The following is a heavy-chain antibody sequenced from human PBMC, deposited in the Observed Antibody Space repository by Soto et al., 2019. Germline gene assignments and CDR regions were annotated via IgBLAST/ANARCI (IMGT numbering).Heavy chain of an antibody. CDR2: IIPVLGVT. D-gene: IGHD2-21*02. CDR1: GDTFSSYT. J-gene: IGHJ6*02. CDR3: ARRRYCGVACYTQYYYGMDV. V-gene: IGHV1-69*02. Sequence: QVQLVQSGPEVKEPGSSVRISCRSGGDTFSSYTVSWVRQTPGQGLEWMGRIIPVLGVTNYSRKFKGRVTITADKPKVTAHMELSSLRSEDTARYYCARRRYCGVACYTQYYYGMDVWGQGTSVIVSS.